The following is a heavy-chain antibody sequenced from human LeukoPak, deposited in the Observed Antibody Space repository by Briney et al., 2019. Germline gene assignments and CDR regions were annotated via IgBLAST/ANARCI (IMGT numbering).Heavy chain of an antibody. CDR3: ARNIGGVGY. V-gene: IGHV3-NL1*01. Sequence: GRSLRLSCAASGFTFSSYGMHWVRQAPGKGLEWVSVIYSGGSTYYADSVKGRFTISRDNSKNTLYLQMNSLRAEDTAVYYCARNIGGVGYWGQGTLVTVSS. D-gene: IGHD2-21*01. J-gene: IGHJ4*02. CDR1: GFTFSSYG. CDR2: IYSGGST.